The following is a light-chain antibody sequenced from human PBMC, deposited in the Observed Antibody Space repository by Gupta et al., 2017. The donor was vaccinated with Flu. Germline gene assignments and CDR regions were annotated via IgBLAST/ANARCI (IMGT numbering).Light chain of an antibody. CDR2: AAS. CDR3: QQLNSYPIT. J-gene: IGKJ5*01. V-gene: IGKV1-9*01. Sequence: PSFLSASVGDRVTITCRASQGISSYLAWYQQKPVKAPKLLIYAASTLQSGVPSRFSGSGSGTEFTLTISSLQPEDFATYYCQQLNSYPITFGQGTRLEIK. CDR1: QGISSY.